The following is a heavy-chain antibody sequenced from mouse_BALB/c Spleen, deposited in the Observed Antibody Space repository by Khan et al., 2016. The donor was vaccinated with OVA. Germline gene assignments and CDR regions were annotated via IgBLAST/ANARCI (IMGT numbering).Heavy chain of an antibody. CDR1: GYSITSDYA. CDR3: ASIILYYYGSNFEVYYFDY. Sequence: VQLKQSGPGLVKPSQSLSLTCTVTGYSITSDYAWNWIRQFPGNKLEWMGYISYSGDTAYNPSLKSRISITRDTSKNQFFLQLNSVTTEDTATXYCASIILYYYGSNFEVYYFDYWGQGTTLTVSS. J-gene: IGHJ2*01. CDR2: ISYSGDT. V-gene: IGHV3-2*02. D-gene: IGHD1-1*01.